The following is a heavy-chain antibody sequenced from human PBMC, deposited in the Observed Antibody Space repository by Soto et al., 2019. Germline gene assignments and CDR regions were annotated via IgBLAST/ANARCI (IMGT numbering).Heavy chain of an antibody. CDR1: GFTFSSYG. CDR2: ISYDGSNK. V-gene: IGHV3-30*18. J-gene: IGHJ4*02. CDR3: VKHDYLY. D-gene: IGHD4-17*01. Sequence: QVQLVESGGGVVQPGRSLRLSCAASGFTFSSYGMHWVRQAPGKGLEWVAVISYDGSNKYYADSVKGRFTISRDNSKNTLYLQMNSLRAEDTAVYYCVKHDYLYWGQGTLVTVSS.